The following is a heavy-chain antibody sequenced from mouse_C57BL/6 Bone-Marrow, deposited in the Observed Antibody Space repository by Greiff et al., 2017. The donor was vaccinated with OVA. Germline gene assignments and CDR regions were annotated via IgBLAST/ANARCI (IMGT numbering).Heavy chain of an antibody. J-gene: IGHJ4*01. V-gene: IGHV10-3*01. Sequence: EVQLVESGGGLVQPKGSLTLSCAASGFTFNTYAMHWVRQAPGKGLEWVARIRSKSSNYATYYADSVKDRFTISRDDSQSRLYLQMNNLKTEDTAVYYCVRDPFTRAMDYWGQGTSVTVSS. CDR2: IRSKSSNYAT. D-gene: IGHD2-12*01. CDR1: GFTFNTYA. CDR3: VRDPFTRAMDY.